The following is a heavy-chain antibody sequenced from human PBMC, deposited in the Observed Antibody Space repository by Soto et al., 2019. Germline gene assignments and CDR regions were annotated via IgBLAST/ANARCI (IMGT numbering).Heavy chain of an antibody. CDR3: VRDGTKTLRDWFDP. CDR2: IYATGTT. CDR1: GASISGFY. J-gene: IGHJ5*02. D-gene: IGHD1-1*01. V-gene: IGHV4-4*07. Sequence: PSETLSLTCTVSGASISGFYWSWIRKSAGKGLEWIGRIYATGTTDYNPSLKSRVMMSVDTSKKQFSLKLRSVAAADTAVYYCVRDGTKTLRDWFDPWGQGISVTVSS.